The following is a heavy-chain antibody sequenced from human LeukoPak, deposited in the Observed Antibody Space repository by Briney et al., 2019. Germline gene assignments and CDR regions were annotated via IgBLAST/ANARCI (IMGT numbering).Heavy chain of an antibody. Sequence: SETLSLTCTVSGGSISSYYWSWIRQPPGKGLEWIGYIYTSGSTNYNPSLKSRVTISVDTSKNQFSLKLSSVTAADTAVYYCARGGGISSVRWFDPWGQGTLVTVSS. V-gene: IGHV4-4*09. CDR2: IYTSGST. J-gene: IGHJ5*02. CDR3: ARGGGISSVRWFDP. D-gene: IGHD4-23*01. CDR1: GGSISSYY.